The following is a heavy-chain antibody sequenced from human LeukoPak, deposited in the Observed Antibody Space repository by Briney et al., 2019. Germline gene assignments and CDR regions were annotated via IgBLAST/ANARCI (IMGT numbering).Heavy chain of an antibody. D-gene: IGHD6-13*01. CDR1: GGSFSGYY. V-gene: IGHV4-34*01. CDR2: INHSGST. CDR3: ARGGRRQQLVRRFDP. Sequence: SETLSLTCAVCGGSFSGYYWSWIRQPPGKGLEWIGEINHSGSTNYNPSLKSRVTISVDTSKNQFSLKLSSVTAADTAVYYCARGGRRQQLVRRFDPWGQGTLVTVSS. J-gene: IGHJ5*02.